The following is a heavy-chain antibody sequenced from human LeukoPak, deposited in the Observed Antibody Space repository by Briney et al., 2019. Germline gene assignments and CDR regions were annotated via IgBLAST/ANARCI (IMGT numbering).Heavy chain of an antibody. V-gene: IGHV1-69*05. CDR2: IIPIFGTA. CDR3: ARGRNYGDYDAFDI. CDR1: GYTFTGYY. D-gene: IGHD4-17*01. J-gene: IGHJ3*02. Sequence: GASVKVSCKASGYTFTGYYMHWVRQAPGQGLEWMGRIIPIFGTANYAQKFQGRVTITTDESTSTAYMELSSLRSEDTAVYYCARGRNYGDYDAFDIWGQGTMVTVSS.